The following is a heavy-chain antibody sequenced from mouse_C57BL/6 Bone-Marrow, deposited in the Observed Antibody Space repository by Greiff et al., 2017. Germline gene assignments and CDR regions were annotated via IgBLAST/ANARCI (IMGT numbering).Heavy chain of an antibody. CDR2: IYPRSGNT. Sequence: VQVVESGAELARPGASVKLSCKASGYTFTSYGISWEKQRTGQGLEWIGEIYPRSGNTYYNEKFKGKATLTADKSSSTAYMELRSLTSEDSAVYFCARLIVATDFDVWGTGTTVTVSS. CDR1: GYTFTSYG. J-gene: IGHJ1*03. V-gene: IGHV1-81*01. D-gene: IGHD1-1*01. CDR3: ARLIVATDFDV.